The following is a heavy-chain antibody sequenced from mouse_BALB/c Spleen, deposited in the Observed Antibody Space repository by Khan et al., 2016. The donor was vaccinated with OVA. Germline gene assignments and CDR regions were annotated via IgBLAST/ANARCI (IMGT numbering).Heavy chain of an antibody. J-gene: IGHJ3*01. CDR1: GYTFTSYT. V-gene: IGHV1-4*01. Sequence: QVQLQQSGAELARPGASVKMSCKAPGYTFTSYTIHWIKERPGQGLEWIGYINPSNGYTNYNQKFRDKATLTTDKSSTTAYLQLSSLTSDDSAVYNCVRDGAYHRNDGWFAYWGQGTLVTVSA. CDR2: INPSNGYT. CDR3: VRDGAYHRNDGWFAY. D-gene: IGHD2-14*01.